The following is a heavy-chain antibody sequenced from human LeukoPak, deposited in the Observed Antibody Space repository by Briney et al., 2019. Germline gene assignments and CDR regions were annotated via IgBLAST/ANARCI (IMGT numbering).Heavy chain of an antibody. Sequence: SETLSLTCTVSGGSISSFYWSWIRQPPGKGLEWIGYISYSGSTNYNPSLKSRVTISLDTSKNQFSLKLSSVTAADTAVYYCARHANYYGSGSYLNWFDYWGQGTLVTVSS. CDR3: ARHANYYGSGSYLNWFDY. CDR1: GGSISSFY. CDR2: ISYSGST. V-gene: IGHV4-59*08. D-gene: IGHD3-10*01. J-gene: IGHJ5*01.